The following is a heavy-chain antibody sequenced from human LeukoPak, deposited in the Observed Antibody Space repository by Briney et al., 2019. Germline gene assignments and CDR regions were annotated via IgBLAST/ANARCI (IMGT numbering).Heavy chain of an antibody. CDR1: GGSISSSSHN. CDR3: AGHVVYCSGNYYIRTYYYYGMDV. J-gene: IGHJ6*02. CDR2: IYYSGST. D-gene: IGHD3-10*01. Sequence: SETLSLTCTVSGGSISSSSHNWGWIRQPPGKGLEWIGSIYYSGSTYYNPSLKSRVTIFVDTSKNQFSLKLSSVTAADAAVYYCAGHVVYCSGNYYIRTYYYYGMDVWGQGTTVTVSS. V-gene: IGHV4-39*01.